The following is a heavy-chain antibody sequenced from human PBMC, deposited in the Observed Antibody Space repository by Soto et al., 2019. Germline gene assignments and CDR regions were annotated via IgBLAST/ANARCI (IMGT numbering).Heavy chain of an antibody. V-gene: IGHV3-15*01. Sequence: EVQLVESGGGLVNPGGSLRLSCTASGFTFSDAWMAWVRQAPGKGLEWVGRIKSGGPTVYGEPVKSRCTVSRDDSKTTVYLQMNSLKTEDTAVYYCIWSGTNSFASWGRGTLVTVSS. CDR3: IWSGTNSFAS. J-gene: IGHJ5*01. D-gene: IGHD1-1*01. CDR2: IKSGGPT. CDR1: GFTFSDAW.